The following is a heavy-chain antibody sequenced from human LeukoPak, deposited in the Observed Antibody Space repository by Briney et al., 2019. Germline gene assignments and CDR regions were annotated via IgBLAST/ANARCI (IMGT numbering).Heavy chain of an antibody. Sequence: GRSLRLSCAASGFTFSNYGMHWVRQVPGKGLEWVAAIWFDGIRKYYADSVKGRLTISRDNSKNTLYLQMNSLRAEDTAVYYCARDLEDSSPFGAFDMWGQGTMVTVSS. CDR3: ARDLEDSSPFGAFDM. CDR1: GFTFSNYG. J-gene: IGHJ3*02. D-gene: IGHD3-22*01. V-gene: IGHV3-33*01. CDR2: IWFDGIRK.